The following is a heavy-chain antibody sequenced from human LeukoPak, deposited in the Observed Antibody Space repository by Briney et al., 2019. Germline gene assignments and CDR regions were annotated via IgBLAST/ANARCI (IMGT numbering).Heavy chain of an antibody. Sequence: PGGSLRLSCAASGFTFSSYSMNWVRQAPGKGLEWVSSISSSSSYIYYADSVKGRFTISRDNAKNSLYLQMNSLRAEDTAMYYCARGGKRAVAGTRSPQYFQHWGQGTLVTVSS. CDR3: ARGGKRAVAGTRSPQYFQH. D-gene: IGHD6-19*01. CDR2: ISSSSSYI. J-gene: IGHJ1*01. V-gene: IGHV3-21*01. CDR1: GFTFSSYS.